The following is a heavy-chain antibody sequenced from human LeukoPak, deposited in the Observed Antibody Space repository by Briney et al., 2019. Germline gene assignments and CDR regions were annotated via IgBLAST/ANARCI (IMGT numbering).Heavy chain of an antibody. Sequence: SETLSLTCTVSGGSISSSTYFWAWIRQPPGKGLEWFGSIYDSESTYYNASLKRRVTVSVDTSKNQLSLKLNSVTVADTAVYYCARGDSSWNAFDIWGQGTMLSVSS. V-gene: IGHV4-39*01. D-gene: IGHD6-13*01. CDR3: ARGDSSWNAFDI. CDR2: IYDSEST. J-gene: IGHJ3*02. CDR1: GGSISSSTYF.